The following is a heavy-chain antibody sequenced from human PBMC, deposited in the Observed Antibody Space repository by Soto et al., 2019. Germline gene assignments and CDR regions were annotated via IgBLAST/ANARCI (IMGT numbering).Heavy chain of an antibody. CDR2: ISYDGSNK. CDR3: ARVLGGVTTFGLGAFDI. Sequence: PGGSLRLSCAASGFTFSIYAMHWVRHAPGKGLEWVAVISYDGSNKYYADSVKGRFTISRDNSKNTLYLQMNSLRAEDTAVYYCARVLGGVTTFGLGAFDIWGQGTMVTVSS. J-gene: IGHJ3*02. D-gene: IGHD3-16*01. CDR1: GFTFSIYA. V-gene: IGHV3-30-3*01.